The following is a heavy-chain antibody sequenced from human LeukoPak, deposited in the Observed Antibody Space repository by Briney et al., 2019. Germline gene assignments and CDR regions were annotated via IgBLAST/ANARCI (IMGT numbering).Heavy chain of an antibody. J-gene: IGHJ4*02. Sequence: ASVKVSCKASGYTFTSYGINWVRQAPGQGLEWMGWISPYNGNTKSAQNLQGRVTMTTDTSTSTAYMELRSLRSDDTAVYYCASMSGYPSYYFDYWGQGTLVTVSS. CDR2: ISPYNGNT. CDR3: ASMSGYPSYYFDY. D-gene: IGHD3-3*01. V-gene: IGHV1-18*01. CDR1: GYTFTSYG.